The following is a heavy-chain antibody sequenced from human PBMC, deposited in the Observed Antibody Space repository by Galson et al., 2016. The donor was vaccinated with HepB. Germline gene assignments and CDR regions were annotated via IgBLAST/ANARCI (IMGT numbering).Heavy chain of an antibody. CDR3: TRAPYTTEVASRYFHS. D-gene: IGHD1-1*01. V-gene: IGHV3-9*01. CDR1: GFTFNDYA. J-gene: IGHJ4*02. CDR2: ISRKSEAK. Sequence: SLRLSCAASGFTFNDYAMHWVRQGPGKGLEWVSGISRKSEAKEYADSVKGRFTISRDNAKNSLFLQMNSLRAEDTALYYCTRAPYTTEVASRYFHSLGQGTLFTVSS.